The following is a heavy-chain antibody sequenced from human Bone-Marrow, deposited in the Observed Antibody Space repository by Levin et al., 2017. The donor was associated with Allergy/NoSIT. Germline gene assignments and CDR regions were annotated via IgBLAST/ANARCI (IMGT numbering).Heavy chain of an antibody. Sequence: GESLKISCAASGFTFSDYYMSWIRQAPGKGLEWVSYISSSGSTIYYADSVKGRFTISRDNAKNSLYLQMNSLRAEDTAVYYCARLIAGIWGWYFDYWGQGTLVTVSS. J-gene: IGHJ4*02. CDR3: ARLIAGIWGWYFDY. V-gene: IGHV3-11*01. CDR2: ISSSGSTI. CDR1: GFTFSDYY. D-gene: IGHD3-16*01.